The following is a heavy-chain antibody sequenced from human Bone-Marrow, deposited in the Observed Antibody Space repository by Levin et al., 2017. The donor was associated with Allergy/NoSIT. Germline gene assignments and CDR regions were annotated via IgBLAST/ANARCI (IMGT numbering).Heavy chain of an antibody. J-gene: IGHJ5*02. V-gene: IGHV3-21*01. CDR1: GFTFSTYT. CDR3: ARGLEYSGLP. CDR2: ITSSSSYI. D-gene: IGHD5-12*01. Sequence: TGGSLRLSCAASGFTFSTYTMNWVRQAPGKGLDWVSSITSSSSYIYYADSVKGRFTISRDNAKNSLYLQMNSLRVEDTAVYYCARGLEYSGLPWGQGTLVTVSS.